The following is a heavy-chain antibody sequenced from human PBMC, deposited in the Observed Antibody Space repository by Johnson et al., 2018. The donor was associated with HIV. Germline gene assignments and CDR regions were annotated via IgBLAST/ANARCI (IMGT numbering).Heavy chain of an antibody. CDR3: ARGRDSSGFNDAFDI. Sequence: VQLVESGGGLVQPGGSLRLSCAASGFTFSSYAMSWVRQAPGKGLEWVSAISGSGGSSYYADSVKGRFTISRDNSKNTLYLQMNSLRAGDTAVYYCARGRDSSGFNDAFDIWGQGTMVTVSS. V-gene: IGHV3-23*04. CDR1: GFTFSSYA. D-gene: IGHD3-22*01. J-gene: IGHJ3*02. CDR2: ISGSGGSS.